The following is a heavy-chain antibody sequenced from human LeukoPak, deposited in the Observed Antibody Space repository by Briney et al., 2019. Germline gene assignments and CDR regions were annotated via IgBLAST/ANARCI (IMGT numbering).Heavy chain of an antibody. Sequence: ASVKVSCKASGYTFTSYGISWVRQAPGQGLEWMGWISAYNGNTNHAQKLQGRVTMTTDTSTSTAYMELRSLRSDDTAVYYCARVSRGSYRYYFDYWGQGTLVTVSS. J-gene: IGHJ4*02. CDR2: ISAYNGNT. D-gene: IGHD1-26*01. CDR3: ARVSRGSYRYYFDY. CDR1: GYTFTSYG. V-gene: IGHV1-18*01.